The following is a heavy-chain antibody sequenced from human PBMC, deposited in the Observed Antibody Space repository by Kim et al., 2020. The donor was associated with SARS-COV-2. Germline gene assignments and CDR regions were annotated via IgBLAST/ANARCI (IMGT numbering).Heavy chain of an antibody. CDR3: ARDFKKDVRGVHYYYYGMDV. CDR1: GYTFTSYG. J-gene: IGHJ6*02. V-gene: IGHV1-18*04. D-gene: IGHD3-10*02. CDR2: ISAYNGNT. Sequence: ASVKVSCKASGYTFTSYGISWVRQAPGQGLEWMGWISAYNGNTNYAQKLQGRVTMTTDTSTSTAYMELRSLRSDDTAVYYCARDFKKDVRGVHYYYYGMDVWGQGTTVTVSS.